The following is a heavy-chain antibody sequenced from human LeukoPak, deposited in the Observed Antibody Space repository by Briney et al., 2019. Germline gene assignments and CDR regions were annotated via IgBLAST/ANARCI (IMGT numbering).Heavy chain of an antibody. CDR2: ISSSSSTI. V-gene: IGHV3-48*02. CDR1: GFTFRSYD. CDR3: ARDMGGPTTTDAFDI. Sequence: GGSLRLSCAASGFTFRSYDMNWLRQAPGKGLEWLSYISSSSSTIYYADSVKGRFTMSRDNAKNSLYLQMNSLRDEDTAVYYYARDMGGPTTTDAFDIWGQGTVVTVSS. D-gene: IGHD3-16*01. J-gene: IGHJ3*02.